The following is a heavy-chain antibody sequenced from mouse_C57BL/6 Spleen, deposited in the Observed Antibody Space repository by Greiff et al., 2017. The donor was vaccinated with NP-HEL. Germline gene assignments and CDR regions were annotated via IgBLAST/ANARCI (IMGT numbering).Heavy chain of an antibody. D-gene: IGHD1-1*01. V-gene: IGHV1-64*01. CDR1: GYTFTSYW. CDR3: AREDITTVVGAY. Sequence: VQLQQPGAELVKPGASVKLSCKASGYTFTSYWMHWVKQRPGQGLEWIGMIHPNSGSTNYNEKFKSKATLTVDKSSSTAYMQLSSLTSEDSAVYYCAREDITTVVGAYWGQGTLVTVSA. J-gene: IGHJ3*01. CDR2: IHPNSGST.